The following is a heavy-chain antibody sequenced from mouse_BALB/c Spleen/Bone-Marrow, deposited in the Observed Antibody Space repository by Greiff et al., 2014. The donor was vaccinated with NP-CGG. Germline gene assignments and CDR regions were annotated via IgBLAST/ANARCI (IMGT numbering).Heavy chain of an antibody. Sequence: EVKLVESGPDLVKPSQSLSLTCTVTGYSITSGYSCHWIRQFPGNKLEWMGYIHYSGSTNYNPSLKSRISITRDTSKNQFFLQLNSVTTEDTATYYCARSTMITTVDYWGQGTTLTVSS. CDR2: IHYSGST. CDR1: GYSITSGYS. D-gene: IGHD2-4*01. V-gene: IGHV3-1*02. CDR3: ARSTMITTVDY. J-gene: IGHJ2*01.